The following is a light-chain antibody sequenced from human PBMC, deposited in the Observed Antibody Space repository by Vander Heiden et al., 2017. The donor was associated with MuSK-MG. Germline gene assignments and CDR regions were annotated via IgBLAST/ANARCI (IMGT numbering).Light chain of an antibody. V-gene: IGKV1-39*01. Sequence: DIQMTQSPSSLSASVGDRVTIICRATQNIGNYLNWYQQKVGKAPQLLIYAATRLQSGVPSRFSGSGSGTEFTLSISSLQREDFATYYCQHGDNTPLTFGGGTKVDIK. J-gene: IGKJ4*01. CDR3: QHGDNTPLT. CDR1: QNIGNY. CDR2: AAT.